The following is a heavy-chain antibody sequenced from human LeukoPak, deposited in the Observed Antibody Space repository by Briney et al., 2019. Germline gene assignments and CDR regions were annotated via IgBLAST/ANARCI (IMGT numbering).Heavy chain of an antibody. CDR1: GGSFSGYY. Sequence: PSETLSLTCAVYGGSFSGYYWSWIRQPPGKGLEWIGEINHSGSTNYNPSLKSRVTISVDTSKNQFSLKLSSVTAADTAVYYCARATMVRGVIIYAFDIWGQGTMVTVSS. D-gene: IGHD3-10*01. V-gene: IGHV4-34*01. CDR2: INHSGST. J-gene: IGHJ3*02. CDR3: ARATMVRGVIIYAFDI.